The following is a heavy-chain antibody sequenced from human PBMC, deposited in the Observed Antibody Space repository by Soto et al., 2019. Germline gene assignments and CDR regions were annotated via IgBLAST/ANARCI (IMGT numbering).Heavy chain of an antibody. Sequence: VGSLRLSCAASGFTVSSNYMSWVRQAPGKGLEWVSVIYSGGSTYYADSVKGRFTISRDNSKNTLYLQMNSLRAEDTAVYYCARDFPPDLVTGYSGLPYYGMDVWGQGTTVT. CDR2: IYSGGST. J-gene: IGHJ6*02. D-gene: IGHD3-9*01. CDR1: GFTVSSNY. V-gene: IGHV3-53*01. CDR3: ARDFPPDLVTGYSGLPYYGMDV.